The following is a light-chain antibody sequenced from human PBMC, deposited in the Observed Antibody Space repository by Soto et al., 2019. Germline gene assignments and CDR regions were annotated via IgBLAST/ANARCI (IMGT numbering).Light chain of an antibody. V-gene: IGLV2-14*01. CDR1: SSDVGGYNY. CDR3: TSYTTSSTHWV. J-gene: IGLJ3*02. CDR2: EVS. Sequence: QSALTQPASVSGSPGQSITISCTGTSSDVGGYNYVSWYQQQPGKAHKLMIYEVSNRPSGVSNRFSGSKSGNTASLTISGLQAEDEADYYCTSYTTSSTHWVFGGGTKLTVL.